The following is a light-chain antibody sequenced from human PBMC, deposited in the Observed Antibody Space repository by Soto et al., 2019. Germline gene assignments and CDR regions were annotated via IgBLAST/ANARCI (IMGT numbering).Light chain of an antibody. CDR1: QSVSSY. V-gene: IGKV3-11*01. Sequence: EIVLTQSPATLSLSPGERATLSCRASQSVSSYLAWYQQRPGQAPRLLIYDASNGATGIPARFSGSGSGTDFALTISSLEPEDFAVYYCQQSSESPLTFGGGTTVEIK. CDR3: QQSSESPLT. CDR2: DAS. J-gene: IGKJ4*01.